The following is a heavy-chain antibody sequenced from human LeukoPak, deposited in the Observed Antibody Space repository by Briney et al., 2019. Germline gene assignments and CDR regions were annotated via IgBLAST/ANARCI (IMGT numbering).Heavy chain of an antibody. CDR1: GFTFDDYA. Sequence: GGSLRLSCAASGFTFDDYAMHWVRQAPGKGLEWVSGISWNSGSIGYADSVKGRFTISRDNAKNSLYLQMNSLRAEDTALYYCAKGILRRVGGGYNTYYYYYYMDVWGKGTTVTISS. V-gene: IGHV3-9*01. D-gene: IGHD1-26*01. CDR3: AKGILRRVGGGYNTYYYYYYMDV. J-gene: IGHJ6*03. CDR2: ISWNSGSI.